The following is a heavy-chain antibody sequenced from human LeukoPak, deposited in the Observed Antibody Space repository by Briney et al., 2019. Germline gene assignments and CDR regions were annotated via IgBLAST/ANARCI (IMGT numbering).Heavy chain of an antibody. CDR2: ISGSGGST. Sequence: GGSLRLSCAASGFTFSSYAMSWVRQAPGKVLEWVSAISGSGGSTYYADSVKGRFTISRDNSKNTLYLQMNSLRAEDTAVYYCAKDAKLGYCSGGNCYYFDYWGQGTLVTVSS. J-gene: IGHJ4*02. V-gene: IGHV3-23*01. CDR1: GFTFSSYA. CDR3: AKDAKLGYCSGGNCYYFDY. D-gene: IGHD2-15*01.